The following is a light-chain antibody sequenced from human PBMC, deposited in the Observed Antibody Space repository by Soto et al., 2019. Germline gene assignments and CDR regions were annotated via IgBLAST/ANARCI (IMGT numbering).Light chain of an antibody. Sequence: DIQMTQSPSTLSASVGDRVTITCRASQSISSWLAWYQQKPGKAPKLLIYKASSLESGVPSRFSGSGSGTEFTLTISILQPDDFATYYCQQYNSYSGTFGRGTKLEIK. CDR3: QQYNSYSGT. J-gene: IGKJ2*01. CDR2: KAS. CDR1: QSISSW. V-gene: IGKV1-5*03.